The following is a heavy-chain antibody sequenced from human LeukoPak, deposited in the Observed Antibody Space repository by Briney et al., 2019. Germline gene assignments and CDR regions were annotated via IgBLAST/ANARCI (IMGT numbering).Heavy chain of an antibody. V-gene: IGHV3-53*01. CDR3: VKGSSSSRPYYFDY. CDR2: IYGGGGGVT. CDR1: GFSVSSNS. D-gene: IGHD6-6*01. Sequence: PGGSLRLSCAASGFSVSSNSMSWVRQAPGKGLEWVSVIYGGGGGVTYYVDSIKGRFTISRDNSKNTLYLQMNSLRVEDTALYYCVKGSSSSRPYYFDYWGQGTLVTVSS. J-gene: IGHJ4*02.